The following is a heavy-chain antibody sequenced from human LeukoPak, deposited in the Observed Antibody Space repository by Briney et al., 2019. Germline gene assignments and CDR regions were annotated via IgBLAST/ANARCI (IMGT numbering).Heavy chain of an antibody. CDR2: IYYSGST. Sequence: SETLSLTCTVSGGSISSSSYYWGWIRQPPGKGLEWIGSIYYSGSTYYNPSLKSRVTISVDTSKNQFSLKLSSVTAADTAVYYCAKSLYYYDSDYWGQGTLVTVSS. J-gene: IGHJ4*02. CDR1: GGSISSSSYY. CDR3: AKSLYYYDSDY. D-gene: IGHD3-22*01. V-gene: IGHV4-39*01.